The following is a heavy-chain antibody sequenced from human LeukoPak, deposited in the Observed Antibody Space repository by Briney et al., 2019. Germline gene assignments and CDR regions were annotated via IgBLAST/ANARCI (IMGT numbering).Heavy chain of an antibody. Sequence: ASVTVSCTASGYTFTSYGSSWVRQAPGQGLEWMGWISAYNGNTNYAQKLQGRVTMTTDTSTSTAYMELRSLRSDDTAVYYCARVAGALRYFDWLPYYFDYWGQGTLVTVSS. J-gene: IGHJ4*02. V-gene: IGHV1-18*01. CDR1: GYTFTSYG. CDR3: ARVAGALRYFDWLPYYFDY. CDR2: ISAYNGNT. D-gene: IGHD3-9*01.